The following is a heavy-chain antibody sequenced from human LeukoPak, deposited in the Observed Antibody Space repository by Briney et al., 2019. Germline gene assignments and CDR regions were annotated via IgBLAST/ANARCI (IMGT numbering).Heavy chain of an antibody. CDR1: EFTFSSHG. D-gene: IGHD6-19*01. J-gene: IGHJ4*02. CDR2: ISFDGSNK. CDR3: ARGETVAGRFDY. Sequence: GRSLRLSCAASEFTFSSHGMHWVRQAPGKGLEGVAVISFDGSNKYYADSVKGRFTISRDNSKNTLYLQMNSLRAEDTAVYHCARGETVAGRFDYWGQGTLVTVSS. V-gene: IGHV3-30*03.